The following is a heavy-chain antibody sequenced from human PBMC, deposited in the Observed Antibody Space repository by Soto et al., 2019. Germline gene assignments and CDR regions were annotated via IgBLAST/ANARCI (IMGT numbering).Heavy chain of an antibody. D-gene: IGHD3-3*01. CDR1: GGSISSSTYF. CDR2: FYHSGST. V-gene: IGHV4-39*01. Sequence: SETLSLTCTVPGGSISSSTYFWVWIRQPPGKGLEWIGTFYHSGSTYYSPSLKSRVTISVDTSRNQFSLKLSSVTAADTAVYYSGRGFFGVFFIEPWGQETL. CDR3: GRGFFGVFFIEP. J-gene: IGHJ5*02.